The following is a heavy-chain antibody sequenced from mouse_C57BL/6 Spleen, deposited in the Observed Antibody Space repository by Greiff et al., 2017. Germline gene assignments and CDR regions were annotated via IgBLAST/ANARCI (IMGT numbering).Heavy chain of an antibody. CDR2: IYPRSGNT. CDR3: ARSSSAY. V-gene: IGHV1-81*01. CDR1: GYTFTSYG. Sequence: QVQLQQSGAELARPGASVKLSCKASGYTFTSYGISWVKKRTGQGLEWIGEIYPRSGNTYYNEKFKGKATLTADKSSSTAYMELRSLTSEDSAVYFCARSSSAYWGQGTLVTVSA. J-gene: IGHJ3*01.